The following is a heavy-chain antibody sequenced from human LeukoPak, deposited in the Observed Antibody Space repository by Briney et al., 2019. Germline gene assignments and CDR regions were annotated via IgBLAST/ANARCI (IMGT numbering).Heavy chain of an antibody. CDR2: IYYSGNT. D-gene: IGHD3-9*01. CDR3: ARHVSPFDRSSWGGHFDH. Sequence: PSETLSLTCTVSGGSISSSSYYWGWIRQPPGKGLEWIGSIYYSGNTYYNPSLKSRVTISVDTSKNQFSLKLSSVTAADTAVYYCARHVSPFDRSSWGGHFDHWGQGALVTVSS. V-gene: IGHV4-39*01. J-gene: IGHJ4*02. CDR1: GGSISSSSYY.